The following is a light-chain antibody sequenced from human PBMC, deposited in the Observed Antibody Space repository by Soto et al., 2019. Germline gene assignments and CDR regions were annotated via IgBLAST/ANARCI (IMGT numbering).Light chain of an antibody. CDR1: QSVNGY. V-gene: IGKV3-15*01. CDR3: LQHYAWPWT. CDR2: RIF. J-gene: IGKJ1*01. Sequence: EILMTQSPGTLSVFPGERFTLSCRAIQSVNGYLDWFLQKPGQAPRLVLQRIFTRAIGVPARFSGSGSETEFTLTISGLQSEDSGVYYCLQHYAWPWTFGQGTKVDI.